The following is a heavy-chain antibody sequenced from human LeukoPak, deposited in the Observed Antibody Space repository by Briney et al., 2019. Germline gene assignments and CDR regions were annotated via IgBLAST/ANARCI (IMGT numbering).Heavy chain of an antibody. CDR2: ISSSSSYI. V-gene: IGHV3-21*01. D-gene: IGHD3-22*01. Sequence: GGSLRLSCAASGLTFSSYSMDWVRQAPGKGLEWVSSISSSSSYIYYADSVKGRFTISRDNAKNSLYLQMNSLRAEDTAVYYCAGDRATYYYDSSGYYTPWGQGTLVTVSS. J-gene: IGHJ5*02. CDR1: GLTFSSYS. CDR3: AGDRATYYYDSSGYYTP.